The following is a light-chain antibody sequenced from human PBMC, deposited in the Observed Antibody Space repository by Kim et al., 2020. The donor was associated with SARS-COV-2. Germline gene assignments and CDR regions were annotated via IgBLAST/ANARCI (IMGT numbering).Light chain of an antibody. CDR1: QSLLHSDRKTY. V-gene: IGKV2-29*02. J-gene: IGKJ2*01. CDR3: MQGIQSYT. CDR2: EVS. Sequence: DIVMTQTPLSLSVTLGQPASISCKSSQSLLHSDRKTYLYWYVQKPGQSLQLLFYEVSDRFSGVPDRFSGSGSGTDFTLKISRVEAEDVGVYYCMQGIQSYTFGQGTKLEIK.